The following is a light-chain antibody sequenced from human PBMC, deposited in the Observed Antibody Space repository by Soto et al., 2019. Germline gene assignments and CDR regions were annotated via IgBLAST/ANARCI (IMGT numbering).Light chain of an antibody. CDR2: GNS. CDR3: GAWDDSLSGWV. J-gene: IGLJ3*02. V-gene: IGLV1-40*01. Sequence: QSVLTQPPSVSGAPGQRVTISCSGSSSNIGAGYDVNWYRQLPGTAPKLLIYGNSDRPSGVPDRFSGSKSGTSASLAISGLRSEDEADYYCGAWDDSLSGWVFGGGTKLTVL. CDR1: SSNIGAGYD.